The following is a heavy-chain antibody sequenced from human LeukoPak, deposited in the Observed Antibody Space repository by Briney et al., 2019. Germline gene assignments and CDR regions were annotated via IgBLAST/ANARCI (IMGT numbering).Heavy chain of an antibody. Sequence: GGSLRLSCAASGFTFSNYWMTWVRQAPGQGLEWVANIKLHGSEIYYVDSVRGRFTISRDNAENSLYLQMNSLRDEDTAVYYCAKTGERDYWGRGTLVTVSS. V-gene: IGHV3-7*01. CDR1: GFTFSNYW. CDR3: AKTGERDY. D-gene: IGHD7-27*01. J-gene: IGHJ4*02. CDR2: IKLHGSEI.